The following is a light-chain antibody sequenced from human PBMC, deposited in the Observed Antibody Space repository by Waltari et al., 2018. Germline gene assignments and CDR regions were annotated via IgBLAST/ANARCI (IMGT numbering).Light chain of an antibody. CDR2: EDD. CDR1: SGSIASNY. V-gene: IGLV6-57*02. CDR3: QSYDSSNHVV. J-gene: IGLJ2*01. Sequence: NFMLTQPHSVSESPGKTVTISCTGSSGSIASNYGQWYQQRPGSAPTTVIYEDDQRPSGVPDRFSGSIDSSSNSASLTISGLKTEDEADYYCQSYDSSNHVVFGGGTALTVL.